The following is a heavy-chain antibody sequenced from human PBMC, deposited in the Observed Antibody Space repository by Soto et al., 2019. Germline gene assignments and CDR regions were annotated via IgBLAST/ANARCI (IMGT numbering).Heavy chain of an antibody. D-gene: IGHD3-10*01. Sequence: QVQLQQWGAGLLKPSETLSLTCAVYGGSFSGYYWSWVRQPPGKGLEWIGEINHSGSTNYNPSLNSRVTISVDTSKNQLSLKLSSVTAADTAVYYCARGTLMVRGVHDYWGQGTLVTVSS. CDR3: ARGTLMVRGVHDY. J-gene: IGHJ4*02. V-gene: IGHV4-34*01. CDR1: GGSFSGYY. CDR2: INHSGST.